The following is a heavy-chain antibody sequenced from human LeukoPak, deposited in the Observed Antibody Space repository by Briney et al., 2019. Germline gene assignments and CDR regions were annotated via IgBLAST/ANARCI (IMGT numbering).Heavy chain of an antibody. V-gene: IGHV1-18*01. CDR2: ISAYNGNT. J-gene: IGHJ6*02. Sequence: ASVKVSCKASGYTFTSYGISWVRQAPGQGLEWMGWISAYNGNTNYAQKLQGRVTMTTDTSTSTAYMELRSLRSDDTAVYYCARGGSSSWNPQYYYYGMDVWGQGTTVTVSS. D-gene: IGHD6-13*01. CDR1: GYTFTSYG. CDR3: ARGGSSSWNPQYYYYGMDV.